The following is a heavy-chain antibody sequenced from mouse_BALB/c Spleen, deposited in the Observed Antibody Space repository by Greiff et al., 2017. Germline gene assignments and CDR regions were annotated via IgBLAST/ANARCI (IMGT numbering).Heavy chain of an antibody. D-gene: IGHD2-1*01. V-gene: IGHV5-4*02. Sequence: EVKVEESGGGLVKPGGSLKLSCAASGFTFSDYYMYWVRQTPEKRLEWVATISDGGSYTYYPDSVKGRFTISRDNAKNNLYLQMSSLKSEDTAMYYCARDRDGNYFDYWGQGTTLTVS. J-gene: IGHJ2*01. CDR1: GFTFSDYY. CDR2: ISDGGSYT. CDR3: ARDRDGNYFDY.